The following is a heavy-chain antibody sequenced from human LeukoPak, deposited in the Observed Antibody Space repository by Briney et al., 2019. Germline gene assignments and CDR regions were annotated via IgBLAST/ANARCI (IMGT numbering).Heavy chain of an antibody. D-gene: IGHD6-13*01. CDR3: ARGIAASGTSPFDY. CDR2: ISLRSDTT. Sequence: PGGSLRLSCAASGFSFSNYRMNWVRQAPGKGLEWVSYISLRSDTTHYADSVKGRFTISRDNAKNSLYLQMNSLRAEDTAVYYCARGIAASGTSPFDYWGQGTLVTVSS. V-gene: IGHV3-48*04. J-gene: IGHJ4*02. CDR1: GFSFSNYR.